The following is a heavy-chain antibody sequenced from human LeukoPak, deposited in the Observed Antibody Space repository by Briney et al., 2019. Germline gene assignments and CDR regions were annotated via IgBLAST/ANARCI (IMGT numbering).Heavy chain of an antibody. CDR3: ARAQVGATPPYVDY. Sequence: PGGSLRLSCTASGFTFSSYWMHWVRQAPGKGLVWVSRINSDGSSTTYADSVKGRFTISRDNAKNTLYLQMNSLRAEDTAVYYCARAQVGATPPYVDYWGQGTLVTVSS. CDR1: GFTFSSYW. J-gene: IGHJ4*02. D-gene: IGHD1-26*01. CDR2: INSDGSST. V-gene: IGHV3-74*03.